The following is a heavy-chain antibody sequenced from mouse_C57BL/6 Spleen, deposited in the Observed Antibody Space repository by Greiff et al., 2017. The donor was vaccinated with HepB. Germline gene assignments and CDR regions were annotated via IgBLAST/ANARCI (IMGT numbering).Heavy chain of an antibody. CDR3: ARDYGSSYGGYFDV. CDR1: GFNIKNTY. Sequence: LVESVAELVRPGASVKLSCTASGFNIKNTYMHWVKQRPEQGLEWIGRIDPANGNTKYAPKFQGKATITADTSSNTAYLQLSSLTSEDTAIYYCARDYGSSYGGYFDVWGTGTTVTVSS. D-gene: IGHD1-1*01. J-gene: IGHJ1*03. CDR2: IDPANGNT. V-gene: IGHV14-3*01.